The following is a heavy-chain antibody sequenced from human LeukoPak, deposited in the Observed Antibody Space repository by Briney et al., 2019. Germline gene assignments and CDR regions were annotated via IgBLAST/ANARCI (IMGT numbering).Heavy chain of an antibody. J-gene: IGHJ4*02. CDR1: GFTFSSYA. V-gene: IGHV3-23*01. CDR2: ISGSGGST. Sequence: GGSLRLSCAASGFTFSSYAMSWVRQAPGKGLEWVSAISGSGGSTYYADSVRGRFTISRDNSKNTLYLQMNSLRAEDTAVYYCAGSLVVPAAHFDYWGQGTLVTVSS. CDR3: AGSLVVPAAHFDY. D-gene: IGHD2-2*01.